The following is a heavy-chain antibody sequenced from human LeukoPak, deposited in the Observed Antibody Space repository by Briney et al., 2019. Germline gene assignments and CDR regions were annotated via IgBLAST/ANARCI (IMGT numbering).Heavy chain of an antibody. CDR2: IYYSGST. Sequence: SETLSLTCTVSGGSISSYYWSWIRQPPEKGLEWIGYIYYSGSTNYNPSLKSRVTISVDTSKNQFSLKLTSVTAADTAVYYCARPEDWRDYYYAMDVWGQGTTVTVSS. V-gene: IGHV4-59*08. J-gene: IGHJ6*02. CDR3: ARPEDWRDYYYAMDV. CDR1: GGSISSYY. D-gene: IGHD3/OR15-3a*01.